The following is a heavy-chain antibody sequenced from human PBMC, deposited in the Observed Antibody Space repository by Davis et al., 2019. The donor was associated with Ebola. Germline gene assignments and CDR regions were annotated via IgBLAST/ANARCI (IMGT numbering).Heavy chain of an antibody. V-gene: IGHV5-51*01. CDR1: GYSFTYYW. D-gene: IGHD2-2*01. Sequence: GESLKISCQGSGYSFTYYWIAWVRQMPGKGLEWMGIIYPGDSDTRYSPSFQGQVTISADKSISTAYLQWNSLKASDTATYYCARQGTTSWDSWGQGTLVTVSS. CDR3: ARQGTTSWDS. CDR2: IYPGDSDT. J-gene: IGHJ4*02.